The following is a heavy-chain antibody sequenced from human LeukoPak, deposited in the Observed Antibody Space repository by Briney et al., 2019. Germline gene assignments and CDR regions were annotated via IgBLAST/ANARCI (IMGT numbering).Heavy chain of an antibody. CDR2: ISSSGTTI. CDR3: ARKYCSTTSCLFDN. Sequence: GGSLRLSCAASGFTFKNAWMSWVRQAPGKGLQWVSDISSSGTTIYYADSVKGRFTISRDNAKNSLYLQMNSLRAEDTAVYYCARKYCSTTSCLFDNWGQGTLVTVSS. D-gene: IGHD2-2*01. V-gene: IGHV3-11*04. CDR1: GFTFKNAW. J-gene: IGHJ4*02.